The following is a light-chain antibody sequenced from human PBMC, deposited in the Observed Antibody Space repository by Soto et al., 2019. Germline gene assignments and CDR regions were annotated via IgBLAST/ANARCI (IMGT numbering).Light chain of an antibody. V-gene: IGKV1-5*03. CDR3: QQYNRSPWT. J-gene: IGKJ1*01. CDR2: KAS. Sequence: DIQMTQSPSTLSASVGDRATITCRASQTISSWLAWYQQKPGRAPKLLIYKASTLESEVPSRFGGSGSGTEFTLTISSLQPDDFATYYCQQYNRSPWTFGQGTKVDIK. CDR1: QTISSW.